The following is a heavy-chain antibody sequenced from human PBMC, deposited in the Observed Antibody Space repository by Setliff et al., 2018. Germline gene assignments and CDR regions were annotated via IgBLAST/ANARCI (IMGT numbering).Heavy chain of an antibody. Sequence: ASVKVSCKASGFTFTDHYMHWVRQAPGQGPEWMGWINLHSGGTNYAQKFQDRVTMTSDTSITTAYMELSSLTSDDRAIYYCATCDYGYSWGQGARVTVSS. V-gene: IGHV1-2*02. CDR1: GFTFTDHY. J-gene: IGHJ4*02. CDR3: ATCDYGYS. CDR2: INLHSGGT. D-gene: IGHD3-16*01.